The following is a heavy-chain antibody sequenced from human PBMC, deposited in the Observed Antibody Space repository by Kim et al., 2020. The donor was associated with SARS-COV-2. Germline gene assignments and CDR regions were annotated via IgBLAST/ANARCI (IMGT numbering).Heavy chain of an antibody. CDR3: AKDTGGFVIATFAH. V-gene: IGHV3-23*01. D-gene: IGHD2-21*01. CDR2: IRGDGRIT. CDR1: GFTFSNYD. Sequence: GGSLRLSCAASGFTFSNYDMSWVRQAPGKGLEWVSCIRGDGRITYYADSVRGRFTISRDNSKNTLYLQMNSLRAEDTAVYYCAKDTGGFVIATFAHWGLG. J-gene: IGHJ4*02.